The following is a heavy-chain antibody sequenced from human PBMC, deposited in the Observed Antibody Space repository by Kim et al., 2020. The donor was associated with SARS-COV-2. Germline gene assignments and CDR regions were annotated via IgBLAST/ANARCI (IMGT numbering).Heavy chain of an antibody. V-gene: IGHV3-30*18. CDR1: GFTFSSFG. CDR3: AKGYSGSYLSPIAS. J-gene: IGHJ4*02. Sequence: GGSLRLSCAASGFTFSSFGMHWVRQAPGRGLEWMALISYDESNTYYADSVRGRFTISRDSSKNTLYLQMNSLRPEDTAVYYCAKGYSGSYLSPIASWGQGTLVTVSS. D-gene: IGHD1-26*01. CDR2: ISYDESNT.